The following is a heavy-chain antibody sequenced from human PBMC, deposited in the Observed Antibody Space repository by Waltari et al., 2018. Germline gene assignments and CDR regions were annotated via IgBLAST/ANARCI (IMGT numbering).Heavy chain of an antibody. D-gene: IGHD2-15*01. CDR1: GFTFSNYA. V-gene: IGHV3-30*01. J-gene: IGHJ3*01. Sequence: VQLLESGGGLVQPGGSLRLSCAASGFTFSNYAMTWVRQAPGKGVEWVARISNDGTDKKYADSVRGRFTISRDSSAKTVYLRMDSLRPDDTALYFCAGDDPRWYPDAFDFWGQGTVVTVSS. CDR2: ISNDGTDK. CDR3: AGDDPRWYPDAFDF.